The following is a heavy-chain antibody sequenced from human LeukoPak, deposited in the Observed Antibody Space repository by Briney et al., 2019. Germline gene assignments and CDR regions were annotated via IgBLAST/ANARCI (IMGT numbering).Heavy chain of an antibody. J-gene: IGHJ4*02. Sequence: GGSLRLSCAASGYTFSNYAMGWVRQAPGKGLKWVSAISGSGASTYYADSVKGRFAISRDNSKNTLYLQMNSLRSEDTAVYYCARSLGKWSLGYWGQGTLVTVSS. V-gene: IGHV3-23*01. CDR1: GYTFSNYA. CDR2: ISGSGAST. CDR3: ARSLGKWSLGY. D-gene: IGHD2-15*01.